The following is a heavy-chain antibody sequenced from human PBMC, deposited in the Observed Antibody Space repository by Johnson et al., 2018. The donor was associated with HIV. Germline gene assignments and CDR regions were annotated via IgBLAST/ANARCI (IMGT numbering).Heavy chain of an antibody. CDR2: ISYDGNNK. CDR3: AKEGSGYFHAFDI. Sequence: QMLLVESGGGVVQPGRSLRLSCAASGFTFSSYAMHWVRQAPGKGLEWVAVISYDGNNKYYADSVKGRFTISRDNSKNTLYLQMNSLRAEDTAVYYCAKEGSGYFHAFDIWGQGTMVTVSS. J-gene: IGHJ3*02. D-gene: IGHD3-22*01. V-gene: IGHV3-30*04. CDR1: GFTFSSYA.